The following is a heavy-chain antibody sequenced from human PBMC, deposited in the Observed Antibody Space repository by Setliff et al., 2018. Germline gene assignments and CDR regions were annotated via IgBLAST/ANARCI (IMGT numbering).Heavy chain of an antibody. CDR2: IYYTGTT. CDR1: GGSISSSSSY. D-gene: IGHD1-26*01. CDR3: ARHNVGATYFDY. V-gene: IGHV4-39*01. Sequence: SETLSLTCTVSGGSISSSSSYWGWIRQPPGKGLEWIGSIYYTGTTYYNPSLKSRITISVDTSKNQFSLKLNSVTAADTAVYYCARHNVGATYFDYWGQGTLVTVSS. J-gene: IGHJ4*02.